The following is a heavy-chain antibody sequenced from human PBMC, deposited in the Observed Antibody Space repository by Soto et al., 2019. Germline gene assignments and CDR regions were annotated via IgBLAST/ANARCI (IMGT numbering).Heavy chain of an antibody. V-gene: IGHV1-69*06. CDR2: IIPIFGTA. CDR1: GGTFSSYA. D-gene: IGHD4-17*01. Sequence: QVQLVQSGAEVKKPGSSVKVSCKASGGTFSSYAISWVRQAPGQGLEWMGGIIPIFGTANYAQKFQGRVTITGDKSRSKAYRELRSRRSEDTAVYYCARDPPCGDYVSHAFDTGGKGTMVPVSS. J-gene: IGHJ3*02. CDR3: ARDPPCGDYVSHAFDT.